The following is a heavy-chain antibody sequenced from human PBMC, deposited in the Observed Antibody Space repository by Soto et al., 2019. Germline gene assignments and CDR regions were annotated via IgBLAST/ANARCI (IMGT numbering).Heavy chain of an antibody. CDR3: ARERSAAGTGWCGP. D-gene: IGHD6-13*01. V-gene: IGHV1-8*01. CDR1: GYTFTSYD. Sequence: QVQLVQSGAEVKKPGASVKVSCKASGYTFTSYDINWVRQATGQGLEWMGWMNPNSGNTGDAQKSXGXGXXAGSPSISTPYMELGSRRSEETAMYDCARERSAAGTGWCGPWGRGTLVTVSS. CDR2: MNPNSGNT. J-gene: IGHJ5*02.